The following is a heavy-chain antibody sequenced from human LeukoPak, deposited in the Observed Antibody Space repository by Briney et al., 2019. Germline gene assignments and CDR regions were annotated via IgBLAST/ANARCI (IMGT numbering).Heavy chain of an antibody. D-gene: IGHD5-12*01. Sequence: SETLSLTCTVSGGSITSNYWSWIGQPPGKGREWIGYIYHSGTTNCNPSLTSRVTMSVDTSKNQFSLKLSSVTAADTAVYYCTRARYSGYVIDYWGQGTLVTVSS. V-gene: IGHV4-59*01. CDR1: GGSITSNY. J-gene: IGHJ4*02. CDR2: IYHSGTT. CDR3: TRARYSGYVIDY.